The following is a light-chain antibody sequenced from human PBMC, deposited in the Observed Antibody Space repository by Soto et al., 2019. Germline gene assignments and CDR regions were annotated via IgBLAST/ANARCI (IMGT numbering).Light chain of an antibody. CDR2: GAS. CDR3: QQYGSPSLT. V-gene: IGKV3-20*01. CDR1: QSVSSSS. J-gene: IGKJ1*01. Sequence: EIVLTQSPGTLSLSPGDRATLSCRASQSVSSSSLAWYQQKPGQAPRLLIFGASSRATGIPDRFSGSGSGTDFTLTISRLEPEDFAVYYCQQYGSPSLTFGQGTKVDIK.